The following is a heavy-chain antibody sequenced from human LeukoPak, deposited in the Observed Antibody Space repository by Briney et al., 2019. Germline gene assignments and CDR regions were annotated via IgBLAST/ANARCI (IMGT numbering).Heavy chain of an antibody. CDR1: GYSISSGYY. D-gene: IGHD3-22*01. Sequence: NPSETLSLTCTVSGYSISSGYYWGWIRQPPGKGLEWIGSIYHSGSTYYNPSLKSRVTISVDTSKNQFSLKLSSVTAADTAVYYCARDPTIVVVISHYWYFDLWGRGTLVTVSS. V-gene: IGHV4-38-2*02. CDR3: ARDPTIVVVISHYWYFDL. J-gene: IGHJ2*01. CDR2: IYHSGST.